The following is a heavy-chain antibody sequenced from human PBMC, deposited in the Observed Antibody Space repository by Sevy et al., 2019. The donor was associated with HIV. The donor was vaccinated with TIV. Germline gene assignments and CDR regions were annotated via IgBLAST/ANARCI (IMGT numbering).Heavy chain of an antibody. CDR3: AKDSATHWVFGDYYNYGMDV. J-gene: IGHJ6*02. D-gene: IGHD2-15*01. CDR2: IRYDGSNK. V-gene: IGHV3-30*02. CDR1: GFTFSSYG. Sequence: GGSLRLSCAASGFTFSSYGMHWVRQAPGKGLEWVAFIRYDGSNKYYADSVKGRFTISRDNSKNTLYLQMNSLRAEDTAVYYCAKDSATHWVFGDYYNYGMDVWGQGTTVTVSS.